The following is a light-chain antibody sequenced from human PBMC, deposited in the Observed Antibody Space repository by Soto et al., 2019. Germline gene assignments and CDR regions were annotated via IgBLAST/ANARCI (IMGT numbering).Light chain of an antibody. CDR2: NDS. V-gene: IGLV3-25*03. CDR3: QSADSSGTYPDVV. Sequence: SSELTQPPSVSVSPGQTARITCSGDALPKQYAYWYQQKPGQAPVLVIYNDSERPSGIPERFSGSSSGTTVTLTISGVQAEDEADYYCQSADSSGTYPDVVFGGGTQLTVL. J-gene: IGLJ2*01. CDR1: ALPKQY.